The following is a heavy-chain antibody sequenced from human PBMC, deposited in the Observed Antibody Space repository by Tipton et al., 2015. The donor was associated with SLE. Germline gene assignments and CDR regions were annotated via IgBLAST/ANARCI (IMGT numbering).Heavy chain of an antibody. J-gene: IGHJ6*02. CDR3: ARCGGGYGMDV. CDR1: GGSISGSY. V-gene: IGHV4-59*01. CDR2: IYYSGST. D-gene: IGHD2-21*01. Sequence: TLSLTCSVSGGSISGSYWSWIRQPPWKGLEWIGYIYYSGSTNYNPSLMSRVTISVDTSKNQFTLKLNSVTTADTAVYYCARCGGGYGMDVWGQGTTVTVSS.